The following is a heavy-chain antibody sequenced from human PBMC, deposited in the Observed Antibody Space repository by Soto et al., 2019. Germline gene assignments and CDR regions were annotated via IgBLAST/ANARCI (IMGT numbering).Heavy chain of an antibody. CDR1: GFTFSNAW. CDR3: VTGQYCDY. CDR2: IKSKPDGGTT. J-gene: IGHJ4*02. V-gene: IGHV3-15*01. Sequence: PGGSLRLSCRVSGFTFSNAWINWVRQAPGRGLEWVGRIKSKPDGGTTDYAAPVKGRFTISRDDSKNSVYLQMNSLKTEDTALYYCVTGQYCDYWGQGTLVTVSS.